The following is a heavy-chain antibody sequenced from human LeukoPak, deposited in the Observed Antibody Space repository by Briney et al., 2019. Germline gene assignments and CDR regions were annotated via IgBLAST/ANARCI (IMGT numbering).Heavy chain of an antibody. J-gene: IGHJ4*02. Sequence: GGSLRLSCAASGFTFSRYGMHWVRQAPGKGLEWVAVIWYDGSNRQYVDSVKGRFTISRDNSKNTLYLQMNSLRADDTAVYYCARDFGFSPSSGYSFDYWGQATLVTVSS. D-gene: IGHD3-22*01. CDR1: GFTFSRYG. V-gene: IGHV3-33*01. CDR2: IWYDGSNR. CDR3: ARDFGFSPSSGYSFDY.